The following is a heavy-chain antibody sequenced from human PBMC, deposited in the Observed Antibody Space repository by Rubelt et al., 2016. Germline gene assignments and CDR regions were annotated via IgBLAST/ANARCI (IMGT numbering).Heavy chain of an antibody. Sequence: EVQLVESGGGLVQPGRSLRLSCAASGFTFSSYSMNWVRQAPGKGLEWVSSISSSSSYIYYADSCKGRFTISRDNAKNSVVLQMNSLRAEDTAVYYCASDYSSSSVGPGYWGQGTLVTVSS. CDR2: ISSSSSYI. V-gene: IGHV3-21*01. CDR1: GFTFSSYS. D-gene: IGHD6-6*01. CDR3: ASDYSSSSVGPGY. J-gene: IGHJ4*02.